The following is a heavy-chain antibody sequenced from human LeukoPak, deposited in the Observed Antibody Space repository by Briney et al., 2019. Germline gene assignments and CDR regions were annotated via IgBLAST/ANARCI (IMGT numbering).Heavy chain of an antibody. J-gene: IGHJ4*02. CDR1: GFIFSSYA. CDR3: AKGVTHPWNYFDY. V-gene: IGHV3-23*01. D-gene: IGHD5-12*01. CDR2: ISGSGSNT. Sequence: GGSLRLSCAASGFIFSSYAMSWVRQAPGKGLEWVSSISGSGSNTYYADSVKGRFTISRDNSKDTLYLQMNSLRAEDTAVYYCAKGVTHPWNYFDYWGQGTLVTVSS.